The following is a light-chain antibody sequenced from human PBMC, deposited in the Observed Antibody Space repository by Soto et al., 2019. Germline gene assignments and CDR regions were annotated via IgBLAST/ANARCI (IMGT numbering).Light chain of an antibody. J-gene: IGLJ1*01. CDR3: SSYTSSSTL. Sequence: QSVLTQPPSASGSPGQSVTISCTGTSTDVGEYNYVSWYQQHPGKAPKLMIYEVSDRPSGISSRFSGSKSGNTASLTISGLQTEDEADYYCSSYTSSSTLFGTGTKVTVL. CDR1: STDVGEYNY. CDR2: EVS. V-gene: IGLV2-14*01.